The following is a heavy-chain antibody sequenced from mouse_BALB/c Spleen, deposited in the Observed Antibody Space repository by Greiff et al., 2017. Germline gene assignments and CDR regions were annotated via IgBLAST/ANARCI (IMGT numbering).Heavy chain of an antibody. CDR3: ARSYYYGSSVWYFDV. Sequence: QVTLKESGPGILQPSQTLSLTCSFSGFSLSTSGIGVGWIRQPSGKGLEWLAHIWWDDDKYYNTALKSGLTISKDTSKNQVFLKIASVDTADTATYYCARSYYYGSSVWYFDVWGAGTTVTVSS. CDR1: GFSLSTSGIG. CDR2: IWWDDDK. J-gene: IGHJ1*01. D-gene: IGHD1-1*01. V-gene: IGHV8-8*01.